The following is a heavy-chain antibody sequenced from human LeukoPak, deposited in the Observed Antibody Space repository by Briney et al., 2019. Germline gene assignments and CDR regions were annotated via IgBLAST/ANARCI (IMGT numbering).Heavy chain of an antibody. V-gene: IGHV1-2*02. CDR3: ARDLSSFGSEKNYYYYMDV. Sequence: ASVKVSCKPSGYTFSDYYLHWLRQAPGQGLEWMGWIHPNSGGTNYAQKFQDRVTMTRDTSISTTYMELSRLTSDDTAVYFCARDLSSFGSEKNYYYYMDVWGKGTTVIVSS. CDR2: IHPNSGGT. CDR1: GYTFSDYY. D-gene: IGHD3-10*01. J-gene: IGHJ6*03.